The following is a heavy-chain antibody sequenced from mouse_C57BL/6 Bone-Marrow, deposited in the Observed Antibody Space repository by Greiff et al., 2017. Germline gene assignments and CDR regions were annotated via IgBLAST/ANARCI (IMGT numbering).Heavy chain of an antibody. CDR1: GFTFSDYG. CDR3: ARKAGAFDD. J-gene: IGHJ2*01. CDR2: ISSGSSTI. Sequence: EVMLVESGGGLVKPGGSLKLSCAASGFTFSDYGMHWVRQAPERGLEWVAYISSGSSTIYYADTVKGRFTISRDNAKNTLFLQLTSLRSEDTAMYYCARKAGAFDDWGQGTTLTVSS. D-gene: IGHD3-1*01. V-gene: IGHV5-17*01.